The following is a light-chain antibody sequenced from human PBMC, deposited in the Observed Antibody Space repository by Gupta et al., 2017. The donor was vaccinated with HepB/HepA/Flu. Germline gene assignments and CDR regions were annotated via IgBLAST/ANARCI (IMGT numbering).Light chain of an antibody. CDR1: SPNIGANYD. CDR2: ENN. Sequence: VTQPPPVLAAARRQEATFSTGGSPNIGANYDVPWYQQLPKTAPKLLIYENNRRPSGVPDRFSGSTSGTSASLAITGLQTEDAADYYCQSCDSSLSSGVFGGGTKLTVL. J-gene: IGLJ3*02. CDR3: QSCDSSLSSGV. V-gene: IGLV1-40*02.